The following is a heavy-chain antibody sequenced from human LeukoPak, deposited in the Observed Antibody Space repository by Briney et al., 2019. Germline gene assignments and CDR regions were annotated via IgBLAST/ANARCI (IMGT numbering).Heavy chain of an antibody. V-gene: IGHV4-4*02. Sequence: SGTLSLTCTVSVGSISSSGWLSWVRQPPGKGLEWIGYIYYSGSTNYNPSLKSRVTISVDTSKNQFSLKLSSVTAADTAVYYCARYSSSSFDPWGQGTLVTVSS. CDR1: VGSISSSGW. J-gene: IGHJ5*02. CDR2: IYYSGST. CDR3: ARYSSSSFDP. D-gene: IGHD6-13*01.